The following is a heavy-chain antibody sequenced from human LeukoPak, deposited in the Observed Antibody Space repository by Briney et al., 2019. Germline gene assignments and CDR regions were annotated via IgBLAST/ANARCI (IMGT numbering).Heavy chain of an antibody. V-gene: IGHV1-2*02. CDR1: GYTFTVYY. J-gene: IGHJ5*02. CDR3: ARGGSIGGWYNNWFDP. CDR2: INPNSGGT. D-gene: IGHD6-19*01. Sequence: ASVKVSFKATGYTFTVYYWNWVRQAPGQGLEWMGWINPNSGGTNYAQRFQGRVTMTRDTSISTAYMELSRLRSDDTAVYYCARGGSIGGWYNNWFDPWGQGTLVTVSS.